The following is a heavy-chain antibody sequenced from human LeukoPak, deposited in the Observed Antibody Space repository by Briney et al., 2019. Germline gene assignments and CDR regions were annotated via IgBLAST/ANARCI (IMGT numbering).Heavy chain of an antibody. CDR2: ISNSGGST. Sequence: QSGGSLRLSCAASGFTFSNYAMTGVRQAPGKGLEGFSGISNSGGSTYYADSVKGRFTVSRDNSKNTLYLQVNSLRAEDTALYYCARHCNSFDGNYFDFWGQGSLVTVSS. CDR1: GFTFSNYA. CDR3: ARHCNSFDGNYFDF. D-gene: IGHD2/OR15-2a*01. V-gene: IGHV3-23*01. J-gene: IGHJ4*02.